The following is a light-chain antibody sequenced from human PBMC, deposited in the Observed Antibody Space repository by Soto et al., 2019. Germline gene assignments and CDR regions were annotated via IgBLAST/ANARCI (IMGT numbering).Light chain of an antibody. V-gene: IGKV3-20*01. J-gene: IGKJ4*01. CDR3: QQYGRSPLT. Sequence: EIVLPQSPGTLSLSPGERATLSCRASQSVSSNYLAWYQQKPGQAPRLLIYGASSRATGIPDRFSGSGSGTDFTLTIRRLEPEDFALYYCQQYGRSPLTFGGGTKVDIK. CDR1: QSVSSNY. CDR2: GAS.